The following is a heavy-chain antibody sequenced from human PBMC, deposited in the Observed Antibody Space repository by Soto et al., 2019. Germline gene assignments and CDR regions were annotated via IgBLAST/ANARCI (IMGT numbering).Heavy chain of an antibody. D-gene: IGHD6-13*01. J-gene: IGHJ4*02. V-gene: IGHV1-18*04. CDR2: ISAYNGNT. CDR3: ARVGQQLAPSD. Sequence: QVQLVQSGCEVKKPGASVKVSCKASGDTFTSYGISWVRQAPGQGIEWMGWISAYNGNTNYAQKHQGRFTMSTDTAASTAYMDRRSLRADDSAVYSCARVGQQLAPSDWGQGTLVTGSS. CDR1: GDTFTSYG.